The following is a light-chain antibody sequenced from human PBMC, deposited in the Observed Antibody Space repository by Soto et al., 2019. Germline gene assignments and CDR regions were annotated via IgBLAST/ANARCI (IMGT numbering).Light chain of an antibody. V-gene: IGKV3-15*01. J-gene: IGKJ2*01. CDR3: HQYNNWPHT. Sequence: EIVMTQSPATLSVSPGERATLSCRASQSVSSKVAWFQQKPGQAPSLLIYGVSTRATGVPVRFRGSGSGTEFTLTINSLQSEDFAVYYCHQYNNWPHTFGQGTKLEIK. CDR2: GVS. CDR1: QSVSSK.